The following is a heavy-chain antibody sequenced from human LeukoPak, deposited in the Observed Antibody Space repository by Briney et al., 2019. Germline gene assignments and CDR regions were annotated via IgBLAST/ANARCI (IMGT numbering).Heavy chain of an antibody. D-gene: IGHD3-22*01. J-gene: IGHJ4*02. V-gene: IGHV5-51*01. CDR3: ARLADSSGYYLDY. Sequence: SGESLKISCKGSGYSFTSYWIGWVRQMHGKGLEWMGIIYPGDSDTRYSPSFQGQVTISADKSISTAYLQWSSLKASDSAMFYCARLADSSGYYLDYWGQGTLVTVSS. CDR2: IYPGDSDT. CDR1: GYSFTSYW.